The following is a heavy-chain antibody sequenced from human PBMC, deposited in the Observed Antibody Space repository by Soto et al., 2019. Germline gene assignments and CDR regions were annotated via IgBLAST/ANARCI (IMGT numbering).Heavy chain of an antibody. D-gene: IGHD6-19*01. CDR3: AISQGYSSSFDP. Sequence: ASVKVSCKASGYTFTGYYMRWVRQAPGQGLEWMGWINPNSGGTNYAQKFQGWVTMTRDTSISTAYMELSRLRSDDTAVYYCAISQGYSSSFDPWGQGTLVTVSS. CDR1: GYTFTGYY. CDR2: INPNSGGT. V-gene: IGHV1-2*04. J-gene: IGHJ5*02.